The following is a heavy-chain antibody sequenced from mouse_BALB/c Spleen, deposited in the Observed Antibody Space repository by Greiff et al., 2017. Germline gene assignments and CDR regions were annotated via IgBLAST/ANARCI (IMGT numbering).Heavy chain of an antibody. V-gene: IGHV1-7*01. J-gene: IGHJ4*01. CDR3: AREGDGDYYAMDY. D-gene: IGHD3-3*01. CDR2: INPSTGYT. CDR1: GYTFTSYW. Sequence: VQLQQSGAELAKPGASVKMSCKASGYTFTSYWMHWVKQRPGQGLEWIGYINPSTGYTEYNQKFKDKATLTADKSSSTAYMQLSSLTSEDSAVYYCAREGDGDYYAMDYWGQGTSVTVSA.